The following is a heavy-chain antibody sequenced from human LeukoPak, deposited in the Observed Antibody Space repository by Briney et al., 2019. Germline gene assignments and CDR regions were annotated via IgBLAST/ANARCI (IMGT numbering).Heavy chain of an antibody. CDR3: ARDKDSSGWYDENYYYYYMDV. Sequence: GASVKVSCKASGYTFTSYGISWVRQAPGQGLEWMGWISAYNGNTNYAQKLQGRVTMTTDTSTSTAYMELRSLRSDDTAVYYCARDKDSSGWYDENYYYYYMDVWGKGTTVTISS. J-gene: IGHJ6*03. CDR2: ISAYNGNT. D-gene: IGHD6-19*01. CDR1: GYTFTSYG. V-gene: IGHV1-18*01.